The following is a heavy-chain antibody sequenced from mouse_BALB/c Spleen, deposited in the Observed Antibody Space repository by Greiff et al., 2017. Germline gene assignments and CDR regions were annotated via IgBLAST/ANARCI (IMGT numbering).Heavy chain of an antibody. J-gene: IGHJ3*01. Sequence: VQLQQSGAELVKPGASVKLSCTASGFNIKDTYMHWVKQRPEQGLEWIGRIDPANGNTKYDPKFQGKATITADTSSNTAYLQLSSLTSEDTAVYYCAEYGYDDWFAYWGQGTLVTVSA. CDR3: AEYGYDDWFAY. V-gene: IGHV14-3*02. D-gene: IGHD2-2*01. CDR2: IDPANGNT. CDR1: GFNIKDTY.